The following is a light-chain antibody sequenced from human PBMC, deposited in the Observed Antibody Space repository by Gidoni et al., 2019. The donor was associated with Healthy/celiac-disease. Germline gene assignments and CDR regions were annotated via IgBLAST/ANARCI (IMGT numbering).Light chain of an antibody. J-gene: IGLJ2*01. V-gene: IGLV2-8*01. CDR1: SSDVGGYNY. CDR3: FSYAGSNNFDVV. Sequence: QSALTQPPSASGSPGQSVTISCTGTSSDVGGYNYVSWYQQHPGKAPKLMIYEVSKRPSGVPDRFSGSKSGNTASLTVSGLQAEDEADYYCFSYAGSNNFDVVFGGGTKLTV. CDR2: EVS.